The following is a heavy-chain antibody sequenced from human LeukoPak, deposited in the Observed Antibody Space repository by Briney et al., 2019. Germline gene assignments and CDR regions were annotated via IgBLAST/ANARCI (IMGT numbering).Heavy chain of an antibody. CDR2: IIPIFGTA. CDR1: GGTFSSYA. J-gene: IGHJ5*02. Sequence: ASVKVSCKASGGTFSSYAINWVRQATGQGLEWMGRIIPIFGTADYAQKFQGRVTIHTDEPTSTAYMELTSLRSEDTAVYYCARGRANLHWFDPWGQGTLVTVSS. D-gene: IGHD4/OR15-4a*01. V-gene: IGHV1-69*05. CDR3: ARGRANLHWFDP.